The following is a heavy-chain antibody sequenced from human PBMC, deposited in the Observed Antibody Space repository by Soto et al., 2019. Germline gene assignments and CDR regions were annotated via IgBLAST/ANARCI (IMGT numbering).Heavy chain of an antibody. CDR2: IYWDDDK. D-gene: IGHD6-19*01. J-gene: IGHJ4*02. V-gene: IGHV2-5*02. CDR1: GFSLSSTRMA. CDR3: AHIVVAGLGYYFDY. Sequence: QITLKESGPTLVKPTQTLTLTCTFSGFSLSSTRMAVGWIRQPPGKALEWLALIYWDDDKRYSPFLKSRLTTPKDPSKNQGVLKMPNMDPVDTARYYCAHIVVAGLGYYFDYWGQGTLVTVSS.